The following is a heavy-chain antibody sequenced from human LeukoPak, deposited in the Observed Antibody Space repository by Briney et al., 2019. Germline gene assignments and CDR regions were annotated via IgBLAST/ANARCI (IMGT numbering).Heavy chain of an antibody. J-gene: IGHJ4*02. CDR1: GFNFSIYG. CDR3: VKDQGECPGSRCYLRFLEY. Sequence: GGSLRLSCAASGFNFSIYGMHWVRQALGKGLEWVTFVRFDQSATVYADSVQGRLAISRDNSKNTVYLQMNSLRVEDTALYFCVKDQGECPGSRCYLRFLEYWGQGTLVIVSS. CDR2: VRFDQSAT. V-gene: IGHV3-30*02. D-gene: IGHD3-3*01.